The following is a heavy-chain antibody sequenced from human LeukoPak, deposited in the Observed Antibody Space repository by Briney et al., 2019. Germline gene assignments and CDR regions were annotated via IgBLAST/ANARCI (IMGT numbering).Heavy chain of an antibody. CDR3: ARDHSVGANEDLGDY. V-gene: IGHV4-61*02. CDR2: IYTSGST. CDR1: GGSISSGSYY. Sequence: SQTLSLTCTVSGGSISSGSYYWSWIRQPAGKGLEWIGRIYTSGSTNYNPSLKSRVTISVDTSKNQFSLKLSSVTAADTAVYYCARDHSVGANEDLGDYWGQGTLVTVSS. D-gene: IGHD1-26*01. J-gene: IGHJ4*02.